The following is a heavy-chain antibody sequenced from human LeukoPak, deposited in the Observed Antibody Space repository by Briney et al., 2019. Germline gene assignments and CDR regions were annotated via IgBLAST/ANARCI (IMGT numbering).Heavy chain of an antibody. D-gene: IGHD3-22*01. CDR2: ISSNGGST. CDR1: GFTFSSYA. J-gene: IGHJ4*02. V-gene: IGHV3-64*01. Sequence: GGSLRLSCAASGFTFSSYAMHWVRQAPGKGLEYVSAISSNGGSTYYANSVKGRFTISRDNSKNTLYLQMGSLRAEDMAVYYCVTYYDSSGYHDYWGQGTLVTVSS. CDR3: VTYYDSSGYHDY.